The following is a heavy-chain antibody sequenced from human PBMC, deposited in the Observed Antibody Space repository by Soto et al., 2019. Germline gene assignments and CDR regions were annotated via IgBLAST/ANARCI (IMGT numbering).Heavy chain of an antibody. CDR3: AKGFKLWFGEFSPVAFDI. J-gene: IGHJ3*02. V-gene: IGHV3-9*01. Sequence: GGSLRLSCAASGFTFDDYAMHWVRQAPGKGLEWVSGISWNSGSIGYADSVKGRFTISRDNAKNSLYLQMNSLRAEDTALYYCAKGFKLWFGEFSPVAFDIWGQGTMVTVSS. D-gene: IGHD3-10*01. CDR1: GFTFDDYA. CDR2: ISWNSGSI.